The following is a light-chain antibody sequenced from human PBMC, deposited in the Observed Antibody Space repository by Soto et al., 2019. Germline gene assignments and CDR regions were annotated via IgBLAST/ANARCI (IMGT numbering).Light chain of an antibody. Sequence: EVVMTQSPDTLSVSPGERATLSCRASQSVSSNLAWYQQKLGQAPRLLIYGASTRATGISARISGSGSRTEFTLTISSLQSEDFAIYYCQQYNNCPRTFGQGTRVEIK. CDR3: QQYNNCPRT. CDR2: GAS. V-gene: IGKV3-15*01. CDR1: QSVSSN. J-gene: IGKJ1*01.